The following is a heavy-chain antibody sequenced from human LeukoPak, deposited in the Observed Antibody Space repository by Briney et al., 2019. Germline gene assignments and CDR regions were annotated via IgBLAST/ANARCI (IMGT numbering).Heavy chain of an antibody. CDR2: MNPNSGNT. Sequence: ASVKVSCKACGGTFRSYAINWVRQATGQGLEWMGWMNPNSGNTGYAQKFQGRVTMTRNTSISTAYMELSSPRSEDTAVYYCARGQDSSGWYYWGQGTLVTVSS. J-gene: IGHJ4*02. CDR1: GGTFRSYA. V-gene: IGHV1-8*02. CDR3: ARGQDSSGWYY. D-gene: IGHD6-19*01.